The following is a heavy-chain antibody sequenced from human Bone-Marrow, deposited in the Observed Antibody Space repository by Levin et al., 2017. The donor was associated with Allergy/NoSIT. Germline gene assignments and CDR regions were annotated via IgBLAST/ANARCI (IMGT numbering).Heavy chain of an antibody. CDR2: INHSGST. CDR3: ARGALWFGEPDTFDI. D-gene: IGHD3-10*01. V-gene: IGHV4-34*01. CDR1: GGSFSGYY. Sequence: SETLSLTCAVYGGSFSGYYWSWIRQPPGKGLEWMGEINHSGSTNYNPSLKSRVTISVDTSKNQSSLKLSSVTAADTAVYYCARGALWFGEPDTFDIWGKGTMVTVSS. J-gene: IGHJ3*02.